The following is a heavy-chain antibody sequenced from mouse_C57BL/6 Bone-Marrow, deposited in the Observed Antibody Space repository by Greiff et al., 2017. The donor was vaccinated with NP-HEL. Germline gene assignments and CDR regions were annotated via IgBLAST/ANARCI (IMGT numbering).Heavy chain of an antibody. CDR3: ARGRVHFDY. J-gene: IGHJ2*01. CDR1: GFTFSSYA. CDR2: ISDGGSYT. Sequence: EVMLVESGGGLVKPGGSLKLSCAASGFTFSSYAMSWVRQTPEKRLEWVATISDGGSYTYYPDNVKGRFTISRDNAKNNLYLQISHLKSEDTAMYYCARGRVHFDYWGQGTTLTVSS. V-gene: IGHV5-4*03.